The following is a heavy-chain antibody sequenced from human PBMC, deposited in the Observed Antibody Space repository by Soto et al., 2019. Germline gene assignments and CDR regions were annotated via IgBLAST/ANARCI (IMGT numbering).Heavy chain of an antibody. D-gene: IGHD6-6*01. Sequence: SVKVSCKASGGTFSSYAISWVRQAPGQGLEWMGGIIPIFGTANYAQKFQGRVTITADESTSTAYMELSSLRSEDTAVYYCARDSSSSSGQYYYYGMAVWGQGTTVTVSS. CDR1: GGTFSSYA. V-gene: IGHV1-69*13. CDR3: ARDSSSSSGQYYYYGMAV. J-gene: IGHJ6*02. CDR2: IIPIFGTA.